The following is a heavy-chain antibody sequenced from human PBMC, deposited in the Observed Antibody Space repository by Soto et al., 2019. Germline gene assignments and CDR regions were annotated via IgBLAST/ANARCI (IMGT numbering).Heavy chain of an antibody. Sequence: GGSLRLSCAASGFTFSSYGMHWVRQAPGKGLEWVAVICDDGNTTYYADSVKGRFTISRDNSKNTLYLQMNSLRAEDTAVYYCTKDSRVTMVRGVIIPPGYWGQGTLVTVSS. CDR3: TKDSRVTMVRGVIIPPGY. CDR2: ICDDGNTT. J-gene: IGHJ4*02. D-gene: IGHD3-10*01. CDR1: GFTFSSYG. V-gene: IGHV3-33*06.